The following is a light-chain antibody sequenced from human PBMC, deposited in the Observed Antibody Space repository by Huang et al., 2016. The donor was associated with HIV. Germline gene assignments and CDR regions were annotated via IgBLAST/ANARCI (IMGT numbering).Light chain of an antibody. CDR1: QSISSN. J-gene: IGKJ1*01. Sequence: EIVMTQSPATLSVSPGERATLPCKASQSISSNLAWYQQKLGQAPRLLIYGASTRATDIPARFSGSGSGTEFTLTISSLQSEDFALYFCHQYNNWPPWTFGQGTKVEIK. V-gene: IGKV3-15*01. CDR2: GAS. CDR3: HQYNNWPPWT.